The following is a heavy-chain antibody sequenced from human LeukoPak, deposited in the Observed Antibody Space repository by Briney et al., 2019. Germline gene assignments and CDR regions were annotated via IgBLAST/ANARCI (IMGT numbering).Heavy chain of an antibody. J-gene: IGHJ4*02. D-gene: IGHD7-27*01. V-gene: IGHV4-4*07. CDR1: GYSISSGYY. CDR2: ITTTGNT. Sequence: SETLSLTCTVSGYSISSGYYWSWIRQPAGKGLEWIGRITTTGNTNYNPTLKSRLTMSLDTSKNQFSLKLTSVTAADAAVYYCARDPLGLGNYYDYWGQGTLVTVSS. CDR3: ARDPLGLGNYYDY.